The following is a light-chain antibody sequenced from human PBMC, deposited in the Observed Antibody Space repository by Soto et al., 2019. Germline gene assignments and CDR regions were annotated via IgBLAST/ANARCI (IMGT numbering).Light chain of an antibody. V-gene: IGKV1-5*03. J-gene: IGKJ1*01. CDR1: QTISSW. Sequence: DIQMTQSPSTLSGSVGDRATITCRASQTISSWLAWYQQKPGKAPKLLIYKASTLKSGVPSRFSGRGSGTEFTLTISSLQPDDFATYYCQHYNSYSEAFGQGTKVDIK. CDR3: QHYNSYSEA. CDR2: KAS.